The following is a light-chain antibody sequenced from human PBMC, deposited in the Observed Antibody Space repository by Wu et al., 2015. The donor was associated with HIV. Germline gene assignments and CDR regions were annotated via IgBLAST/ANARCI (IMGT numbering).Light chain of an antibody. J-gene: IGKJ2*01. CDR3: QQYHNWPPKT. Sequence: EILMTQSPATLSVSPGERATLSCRASQSISADLAWYQQKPGQAPRLLIYGASTRATGIPARFSGSGSGTEFTLSISGIQSEDFAVYFCQQYHNWPPKTFGQGTKVEIK. CDR1: QSISAD. V-gene: IGKV3-15*01. CDR2: GAS.